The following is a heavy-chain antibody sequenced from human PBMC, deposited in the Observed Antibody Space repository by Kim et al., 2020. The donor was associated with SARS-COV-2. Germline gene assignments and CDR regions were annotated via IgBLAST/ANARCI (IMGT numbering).Heavy chain of an antibody. Sequence: GGSLRLSCAASGFTFSNYGMHWVRQAPGKGLEWVAFISKDGNNKYYADSVEGRVTMSRDNSKNTLFLQLSSLRAEDTAVYYCAKQLWDYYYGRDVWGQGT. CDR2: ISKDGNNK. J-gene: IGHJ6*02. D-gene: IGHD3-16*01. V-gene: IGHV3-30*02. CDR1: GFTFSNYG. CDR3: AKQLWDYYYGRDV.